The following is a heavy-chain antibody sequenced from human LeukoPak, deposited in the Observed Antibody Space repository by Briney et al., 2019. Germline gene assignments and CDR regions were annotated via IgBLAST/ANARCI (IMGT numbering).Heavy chain of an antibody. Sequence: GRSLRLSCAASGFTFRLFAMHWVRQSPGKALEWVAVTTFDGRNNYYADSVKGRFTISRDNSKKTLYLQMESLRAEDTAVYCCARDFSDVDTVPPAWGQGTLVIISS. CDR3: ARDFSDVDTVPPA. CDR1: GFTFRLFA. CDR2: TTFDGRNN. V-gene: IGHV3-30*04. J-gene: IGHJ1*01. D-gene: IGHD5-18*01.